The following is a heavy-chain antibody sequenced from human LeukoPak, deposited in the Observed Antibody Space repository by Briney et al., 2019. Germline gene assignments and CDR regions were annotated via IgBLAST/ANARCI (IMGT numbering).Heavy chain of an antibody. CDR3: TACIHTCGYFSFPI. CDR1: GDTITELA. J-gene: IGHJ4*02. V-gene: IGHV1-24*01. D-gene: IGHD3-22*01. CDR2: FDPEDGET. Sequence: ASVKVSCKVSGDTITELAMHWVRQAPGKGLEWMGGFDPEDGETVYAQKLQGRVTMTEDTSTDTAYMELSSLRSEDTAVYYCTACIHTCGYFSFPIWGQGTLVTVSS.